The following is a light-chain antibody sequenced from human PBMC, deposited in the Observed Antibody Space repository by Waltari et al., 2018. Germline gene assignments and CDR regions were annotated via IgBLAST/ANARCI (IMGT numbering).Light chain of an antibody. Sequence: EIVLTQSPATLSLSPGERATLSCRASQSVSSYLAWYHQKPGQAPRLLIYDASNRATGIPARFSGSGSGTDFTLTISSLEPEDFAVYYCQQRSNWPPPMTFGPGTKVDIK. CDR2: DAS. CDR1: QSVSSY. J-gene: IGKJ3*01. V-gene: IGKV3-11*01. CDR3: QQRSNWPPPMT.